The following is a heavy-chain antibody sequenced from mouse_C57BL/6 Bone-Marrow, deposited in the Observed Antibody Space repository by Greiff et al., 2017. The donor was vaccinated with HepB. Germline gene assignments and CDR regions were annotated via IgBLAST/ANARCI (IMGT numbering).Heavy chain of an antibody. Sequence: VMLQQSGAELARPGASVKLSCKASGYTFTSYGISWVKQRTGQGLEWIGEIYPRSGNTYYNEKFKGKATLTADKSSSTAYMELRSLTSEDSAVYFCARRGVATDMDYWGQGTSVTVSS. CDR1: GYTFTSYG. D-gene: IGHD1-1*02. V-gene: IGHV1-81*01. J-gene: IGHJ4*01. CDR2: IYPRSGNT. CDR3: ARRGVATDMDY.